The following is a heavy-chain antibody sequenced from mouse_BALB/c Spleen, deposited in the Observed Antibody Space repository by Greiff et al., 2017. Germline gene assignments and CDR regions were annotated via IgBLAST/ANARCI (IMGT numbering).Heavy chain of an antibody. CDR2: ISSGGGNT. CDR1: GFTFSSYT. V-gene: IGHV5-9*03. CDR3: ARENGSSYEDWYFDV. J-gene: IGHJ1*01. Sequence: EVKLVESGGGLVKPGGSLKLSCAASGFTFSSYTMSWVRQTPEKRLEWVATISSGGGNTYYPDSVKGRFTISRDNAKNNLYLQMSSLRSEDTALYYCARENGSSYEDWYFDVWGAGTTVTVSS. D-gene: IGHD1-1*01.